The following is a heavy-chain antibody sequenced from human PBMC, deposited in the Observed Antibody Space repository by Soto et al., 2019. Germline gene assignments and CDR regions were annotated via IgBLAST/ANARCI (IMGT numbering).Heavy chain of an antibody. J-gene: IGHJ6*02. Sequence: QVQLVESGGGVVQPGRSLRLSCAASGFTFSSYGMHWVRQAPGKGLEWVALVWYDGGNKYYGDSVKGRFTISRDNSKNTLYLQMNSLRDEDTAVYYCVRAAGYSGNDYVYYYGMDVWGQGTTVTVSS. CDR3: VRAAGYSGNDYVYYYGMDV. V-gene: IGHV3-33*01. CDR2: VWYDGGNK. CDR1: GFTFSSYG. D-gene: IGHD5-12*01.